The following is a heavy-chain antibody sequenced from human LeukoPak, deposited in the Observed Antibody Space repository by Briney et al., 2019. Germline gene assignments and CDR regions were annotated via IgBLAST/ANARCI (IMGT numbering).Heavy chain of an antibody. V-gene: IGHV3-23*01. CDR2: ISGGGETT. J-gene: IGHJ4*02. D-gene: IGHD6-13*01. CDR1: GFTFSSYA. CDR3: AKQLTAGGYYFDY. Sequence: PGGSLRLSCAASGFTFSSYAMSWVRQAPGEGLEWVSGISGGGETTYYADSVKGRFTISRDNSKNTLYLQMNSLRAEDTAVYYCAKQLTAGGYYFDYWGPGTLVTVSS.